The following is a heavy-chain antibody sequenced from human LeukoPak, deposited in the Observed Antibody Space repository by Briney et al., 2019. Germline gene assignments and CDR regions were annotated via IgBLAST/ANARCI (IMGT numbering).Heavy chain of an antibody. D-gene: IGHD3-22*01. CDR3: AKDYGDDSRNYFDN. CDR1: GFTFNSCA. V-gene: IGHV3-23*01. CDR2: VSASTSST. J-gene: IGHJ4*02. Sequence: GGSLRLSCAASGFTFNSCAMSWVRRAPGKGLEWVTGVSASTSSTYYADSVKGRFTISRDNSKNTLYLQMNSLRAEDTAVYYCAKDYGDDSRNYFDNWGQGTLVTVSS.